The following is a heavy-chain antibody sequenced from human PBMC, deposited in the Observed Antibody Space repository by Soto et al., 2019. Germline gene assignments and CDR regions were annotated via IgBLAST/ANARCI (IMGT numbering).Heavy chain of an antibody. CDR3: ARFYGDYGYYFDY. CDR1: GGSISSYY. Sequence: PSETLSLTCTVSGGSISSYYWSWIRQPPGKGLEWIGYIYYSGSTYYNPSLKSRVTISVDTSKNQFSLKLSSVTAADTAVYYCARFYGDYGYYFDYWGQGTLVTVSS. J-gene: IGHJ4*02. CDR2: IYYSGST. D-gene: IGHD4-17*01. V-gene: IGHV4-59*06.